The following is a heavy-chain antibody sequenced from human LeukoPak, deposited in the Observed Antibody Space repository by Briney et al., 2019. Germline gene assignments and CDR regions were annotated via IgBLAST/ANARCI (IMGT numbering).Heavy chain of an antibody. CDR3: ARAPPRASIFDY. V-gene: IGHV3-33*01. J-gene: IGHJ4*02. CDR2: MRYDGSNK. Sequence: PGGSLRLSCAAAGFTFSSYGMHWVRQAPGKGLEWVAVMRYDGSNKYDGDSVKGRFTISRDNSKNTLYLQMNSLRAEDTAVYYCARAPPRASIFDYWGQGTLVTVSS. CDR1: GFTFSSYG.